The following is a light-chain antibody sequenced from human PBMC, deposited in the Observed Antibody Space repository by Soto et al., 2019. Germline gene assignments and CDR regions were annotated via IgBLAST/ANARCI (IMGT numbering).Light chain of an antibody. V-gene: IGKV3-11*01. CDR3: QQRSGWPLT. CDR1: QGVGRF. J-gene: IGKJ4*01. Sequence: EIVLKQSPATLSLSPGERAALSCRASQGVGRFLAWYQQKPGQAPRLLIYDASNRATGIPARFSGSGSETDFTLVIDNLEPEDFGVYYCQQRSGWPLTFGGGTKVEIK. CDR2: DAS.